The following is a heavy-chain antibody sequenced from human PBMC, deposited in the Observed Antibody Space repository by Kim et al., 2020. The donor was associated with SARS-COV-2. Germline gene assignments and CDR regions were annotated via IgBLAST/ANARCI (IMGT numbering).Heavy chain of an antibody. J-gene: IGHJ4*01. CDR1: GFTFSSYW. CDR2: IKQDGSEK. D-gene: IGHD1-26*01. CDR3: ARDLRKLGWSFYFDY. Sequence: GGSLRLSCAASGFTFSSYWMSWVRQAPGKGLEWVANIKQDGSEKYYVDSVKGRFTISRDNAKNSLYLQMNSLRAEDTAVYYCARDLRKLGWSFYFDYWGHGTLVTVSS. V-gene: IGHV3-7*03.